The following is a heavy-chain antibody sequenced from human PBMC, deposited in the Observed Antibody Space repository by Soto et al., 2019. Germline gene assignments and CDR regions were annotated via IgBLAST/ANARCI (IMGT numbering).Heavy chain of an antibody. V-gene: IGHV3-21*01. CDR2: ISSSSSYI. CDR1: GFTFSSYS. Sequence: GSLRLSCAASGFTFSSYSMNWVRQAPGKGLEWVSSISSSSSYIYYADSVKGRFTISRDNAKNSLYLQMNSLRAEDTAVYYCARAQPSIAVAGTPNWFDPWGQGTLVTVS. CDR3: ARAQPSIAVAGTPNWFDP. D-gene: IGHD6-19*01. J-gene: IGHJ5*02.